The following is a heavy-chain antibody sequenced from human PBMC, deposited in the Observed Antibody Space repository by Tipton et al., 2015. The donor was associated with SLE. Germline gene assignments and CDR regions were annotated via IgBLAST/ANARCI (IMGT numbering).Heavy chain of an antibody. CDR2: INHSGST. J-gene: IGHJ4*02. V-gene: IGHV4-34*01. CDR1: GGSFSGYY. CDR3: ARARSYGFYYFNY. Sequence: TLSLTCAIYGGSFSGYYWSWIRQPPGKGLEWIGEINHSGSTNYNPSLKSRVTISVDTSKNQFSLKLSSVTAADTAVYYCARARSYGFYYFNYWGQGTLVTVSS. D-gene: IGHD5-18*01.